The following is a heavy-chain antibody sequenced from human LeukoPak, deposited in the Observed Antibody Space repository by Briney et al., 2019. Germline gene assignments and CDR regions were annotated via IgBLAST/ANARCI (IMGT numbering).Heavy chain of an antibody. V-gene: IGHV3-30*18. CDR1: GFRFSYYG. J-gene: IGHJ2*01. CDR2: ISYEGSNK. D-gene: IGHD3-3*01. Sequence: PGRSLRLSCVASGFRFSYYGMHWVRQAPGKGLEWVATISYEGSNKYFADSVKGRFTVSRDNSKNTVYLQMNSLRPEDTAPYYCAKDRDFDFWSGPSYFDLWGRGTLVTVSS. CDR3: AKDRDFDFWSGPSYFDL.